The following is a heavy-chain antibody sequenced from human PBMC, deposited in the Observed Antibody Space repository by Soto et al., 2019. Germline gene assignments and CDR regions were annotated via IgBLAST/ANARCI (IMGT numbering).Heavy chain of an antibody. CDR3: ARDRDIVVVPAATVNWFDP. V-gene: IGHV3-7*01. CDR1: GFTFSSYW. D-gene: IGHD2-2*01. J-gene: IGHJ5*02. CDR2: IKQDGSEK. Sequence: GGSLRLSCAASGFTFSSYWMSWVRQAPGKGLEWVANIKQDGSEKYYVDSVKGRFTISRDNAKNSLYLQMNSLRAEDTAVYYCARDRDIVVVPAATVNWFDPWGQGTLVTVSS.